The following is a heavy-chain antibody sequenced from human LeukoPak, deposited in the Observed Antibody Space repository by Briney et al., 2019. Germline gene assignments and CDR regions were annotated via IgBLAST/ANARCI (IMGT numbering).Heavy chain of an antibody. J-gene: IGHJ5*02. V-gene: IGHV1-69*06. CDR3: ARSTVRGSSWPYNWFDP. CDR1: GGTFSSYA. CDR2: IIPIFGTA. Sequence: SVKVSCKASGGTFSSYAISWVRQAPGQGLEWMGGIIPIFGTANYAQKFQGRVTITADKSTSTAYMELSSLRSEDTAVYYCARSTVRGSSWPYNWFDPWGQGTLVTVSS. D-gene: IGHD6-13*01.